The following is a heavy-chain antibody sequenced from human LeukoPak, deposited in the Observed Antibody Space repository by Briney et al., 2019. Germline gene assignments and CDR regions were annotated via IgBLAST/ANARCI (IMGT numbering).Heavy chain of an antibody. CDR1: GFTFSSYS. J-gene: IGHJ4*02. Sequence: GGSLRLSCAASGFTFSSYSMNWVRQAPGKGLEWVSSISSSSSYIYYADSVKGRFTISRDNGKNSLFLQMNSLRAEDTAVYYCARDFTIFGDYFDYWGQGTLVTVSS. CDR3: ARDFTIFGDYFDY. V-gene: IGHV3-21*04. CDR2: ISSSSSYI. D-gene: IGHD3-3*01.